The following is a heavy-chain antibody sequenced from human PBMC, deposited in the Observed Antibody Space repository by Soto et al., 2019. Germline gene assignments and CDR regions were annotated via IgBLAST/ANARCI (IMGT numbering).Heavy chain of an antibody. CDR2: IKQDGSEK. J-gene: IGHJ4*02. D-gene: IGHD6-19*01. Sequence: EVQLVESGGGLVQPGGSLRLSCAASGFTFSSYWMSWDRQAPGKGLEWVANIKQDGSEKFYVDSVKGRFTISRDNAKNSLYLQMNSLRAEDTAVYYCARGTGAAVAADYWGQGTLVTVSS. CDR1: GFTFSSYW. V-gene: IGHV3-7*01. CDR3: ARGTGAAVAADY.